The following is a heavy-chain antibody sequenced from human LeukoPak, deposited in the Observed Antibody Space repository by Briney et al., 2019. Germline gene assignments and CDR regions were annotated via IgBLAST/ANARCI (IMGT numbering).Heavy chain of an antibody. V-gene: IGHV3-53*04. CDR2: IYSGGST. J-gene: IGHJ3*02. Sequence: GGSLRLSCAASGFTFSSYSMNWVRQAPGKGLEWVSVIYSGGSTHYADSVKGRFTISRHNSKNTLYLQMNSLRAEDTAMYYCARDRNAFDIWGQGTMVTVSS. CDR1: GFTFSSYS. CDR3: ARDRNAFDI.